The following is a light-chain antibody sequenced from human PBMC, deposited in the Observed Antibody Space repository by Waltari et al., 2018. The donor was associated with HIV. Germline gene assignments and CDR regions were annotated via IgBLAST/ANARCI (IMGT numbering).Light chain of an antibody. CDR1: NSDVAHFNS. CDR3: CSGGNNNTWV. J-gene: IGLJ3*02. CDR2: DVT. V-gene: IGLV2-11*01. Sequence: FALAQPRSVSGSPGQSVAISCTGSNSDVAHFNSVSWYQQHPGKVPKLIIYDVTKRPSGVPNRFSVSKSGNTASLTISGLQADDEADYYCCSGGNNNTWVFGGGTKVTVL.